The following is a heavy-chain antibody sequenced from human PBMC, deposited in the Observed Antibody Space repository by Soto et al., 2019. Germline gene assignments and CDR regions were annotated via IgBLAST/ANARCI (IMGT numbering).Heavy chain of an antibody. CDR3: ARVKLGSYDWFDP. CDR1: GFTFSNYW. V-gene: IGHV3-74*01. CDR2: INPDGSRT. Sequence: EVQLVESGGDLVQPGGSLRLSCAASGFTFSNYWMHWVRQAPGKGLTWVSRINPDGSRTTYADSVKGRFAISRDNAKNTVYLQMHSLRAEDAAVYYCARVKLGSYDWFDPWGQGTLVTVSS. J-gene: IGHJ5*02. D-gene: IGHD3-16*01.